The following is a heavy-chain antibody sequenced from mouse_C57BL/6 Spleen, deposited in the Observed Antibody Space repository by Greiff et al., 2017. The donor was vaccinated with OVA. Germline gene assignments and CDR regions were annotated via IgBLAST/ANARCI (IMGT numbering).Heavy chain of an antibody. J-gene: IGHJ4*01. V-gene: IGHV1-53*01. CDR2: INPSNGGT. D-gene: IGHD2-4*01. CDR3: ARRKDDYDVDNAMDY. CDR1: GYTFTSYW. Sequence: VQLQQSGPELVKPGASVKLSCKASGYTFTSYWMHWVKQRPGQGLEWIGNINPSNGGTNYNEKFKSKATLTVDKSSSTAYMQLSSLTSEDSAVYYCARRKDDYDVDNAMDYWGQGTSVTVSS.